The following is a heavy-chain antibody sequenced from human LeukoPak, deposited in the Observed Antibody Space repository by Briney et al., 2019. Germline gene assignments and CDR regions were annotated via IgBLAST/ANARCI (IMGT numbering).Heavy chain of an antibody. D-gene: IGHD3-10*01. CDR3: AREGGLLYFGVDAFDI. CDR1: GFSFSSYE. J-gene: IGHJ3*02. CDR2: ISSSGRTT. V-gene: IGHV3-48*03. Sequence: GGSLRLSCAAPGFSFSSYEMNWVRQAPGKGLEWVSYISSSGRTTYYADSVKGLFTISRDNAKNSLYLQMNSLRAEDTAVYYCAREGGLLYFGVDAFDIWGQGTMVTVSS.